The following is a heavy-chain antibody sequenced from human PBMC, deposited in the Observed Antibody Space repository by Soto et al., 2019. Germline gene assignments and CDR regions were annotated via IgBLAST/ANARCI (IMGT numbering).Heavy chain of an antibody. D-gene: IGHD2-2*01. Sequence: PSETLSLTCTVSGGSISSYYWSWIRQPPGKGLEWIGYIYYSGSTYYNPSLKSRITTSVDTSKNQFSLKLSSVTAADTAVYYCARGNTTVDYWGQGTLVTVSS. CDR3: ARGNTTVDY. CDR1: GGSISSYY. J-gene: IGHJ4*02. V-gene: IGHV4-30-4*01. CDR2: IYYSGST.